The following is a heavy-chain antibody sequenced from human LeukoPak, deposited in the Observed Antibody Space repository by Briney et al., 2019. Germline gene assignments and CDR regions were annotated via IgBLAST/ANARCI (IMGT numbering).Heavy chain of an antibody. J-gene: IGHJ4*02. Sequence: GGSLRLSCAASGFTFSSYGMHWVRQAPGKGLEWVAFIRYDGSSKYYADSVKGRFTISRDNSKNTLYLQMNSLRAEDTAVYYCATYYYGSGSYYSPHYFDYWGQGTLVTVSS. V-gene: IGHV3-30*02. CDR3: ATYYYGSGSYYSPHYFDY. CDR2: IRYDGSSK. D-gene: IGHD3-10*01. CDR1: GFTFSSYG.